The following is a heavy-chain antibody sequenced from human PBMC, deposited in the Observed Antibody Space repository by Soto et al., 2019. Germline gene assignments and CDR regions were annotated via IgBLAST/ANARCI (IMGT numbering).Heavy chain of an antibody. CDR3: ARDLIAVGIPLYAFDI. CDR1: GFTFSSYG. CDR2: IWYDGSNK. Sequence: PGGSLRLSCAASGFTFSSYGMHWVRQAPGKGLEWVAVIWYDGSNKYYADSVKGRFTISRDNSKNTLYLQMNSLRAEDTAVYYCARDLIAVGIPLYAFDIWGQGTMVTVSS. V-gene: IGHV3-33*01. J-gene: IGHJ3*02. D-gene: IGHD3-22*01.